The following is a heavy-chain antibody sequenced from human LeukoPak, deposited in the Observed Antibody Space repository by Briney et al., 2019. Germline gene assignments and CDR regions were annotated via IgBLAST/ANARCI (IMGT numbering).Heavy chain of an antibody. J-gene: IGHJ4*02. CDR2: IGMDSGNT. CDR1: GFTVSDYS. CDR3: ARDYQYAFDT. V-gene: IGHV3-11*06. Sequence: GGSLRLSCAASGFTVSDYSMNWVRQAPGKGLGWISYIGMDSGNTNYADPVKGRLTISGDKAKNSLYLQMNSLRVEDTAVYYCARDYQYAFDTWGQGTLVTVSS. D-gene: IGHD2-2*01.